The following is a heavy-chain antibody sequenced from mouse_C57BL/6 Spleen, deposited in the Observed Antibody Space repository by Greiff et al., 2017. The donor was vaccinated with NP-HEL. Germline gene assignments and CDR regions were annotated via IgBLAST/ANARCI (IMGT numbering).Heavy chain of an antibody. CDR2: IDPETGGT. D-gene: IGHD1-1*01. J-gene: IGHJ1*03. CDR1: GYTFTDYE. V-gene: IGHV1-15*01. CDR3: TNYYGSSHWYFDV. Sequence: QVQLQQSGAELVRPGASVTLSCKASGYTFTDYEMHWVKQTPVHGLEWIGAIDPETGGTAYNQKFKGKAILTADKSSITAYMELRSLTSEDSAVYYCTNYYGSSHWYFDVWGTGTTVTVSS.